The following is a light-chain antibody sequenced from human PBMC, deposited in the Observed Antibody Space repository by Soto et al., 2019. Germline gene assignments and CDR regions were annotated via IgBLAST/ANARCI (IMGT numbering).Light chain of an antibody. J-gene: IGKJ1*01. V-gene: IGKV1-5*03. CDR2: KAS. CDR1: QTISSW. Sequence: DIQMTQSPSTLSASVGDRVTITCRASQTISSWLAWYQAKPGKAPKLLIYKASNLGSGVPSRFSGSGSGTEFPLTISRLQPDDFATYYCQQYTTYWTFGQGTKVEIK. CDR3: QQYTTYWT.